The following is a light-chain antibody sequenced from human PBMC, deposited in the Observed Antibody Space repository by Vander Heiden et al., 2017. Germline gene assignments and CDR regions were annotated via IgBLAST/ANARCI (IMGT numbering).Light chain of an antibody. Sequence: AIRMTQSPSSLSASTGDRVTITCRASQGISSYLTWYQQKPGKAPKLLIYDASTLQSGVPSRFSGSGSGTDFTLTISCLQSEDFATYYCQQYDSYPRTFGEGTKLEIK. J-gene: IGKJ4*01. CDR3: QQYDSYPRT. CDR1: QGISSY. CDR2: DAS. V-gene: IGKV1-8*01.